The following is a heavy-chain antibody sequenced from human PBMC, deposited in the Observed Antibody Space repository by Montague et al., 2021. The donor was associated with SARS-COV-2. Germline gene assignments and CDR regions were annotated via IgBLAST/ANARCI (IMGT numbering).Heavy chain of an antibody. CDR2: ISGSGGST. CDR3: AKDGHYDFWSGYYFDY. V-gene: IGHV3-23*01. Sequence: SLRLSCSASGFTFSSYAMSWVRQAPGKGLEWVSAISGSGGSTYYXDSVKGRFTFSRDNSKNTLYLQMNSLRAEDTAVYYCAKDGHYDFWSGYYFDYWGQGTLVTVSS. CDR1: GFTFSSYA. D-gene: IGHD3-3*01. J-gene: IGHJ4*02.